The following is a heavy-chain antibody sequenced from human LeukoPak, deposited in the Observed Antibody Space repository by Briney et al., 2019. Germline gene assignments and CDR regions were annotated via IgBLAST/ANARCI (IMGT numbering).Heavy chain of an antibody. J-gene: IGHJ3*02. CDR3: AGGAAKLRYFDWLHDAFDI. Sequence: GESLKTSCMGAGYSFTSYWICWVRQMPGKGVEWIGIIYPGDSDTRYSPSFQGQVTISADKSISTAYLQWSSLKASDTAMYYCAGGAAKLRYFDWLHDAFDIWGQGTMVTVSS. V-gene: IGHV5-51*01. CDR1: GYSFTSYW. CDR2: IYPGDSDT. D-gene: IGHD3-9*01.